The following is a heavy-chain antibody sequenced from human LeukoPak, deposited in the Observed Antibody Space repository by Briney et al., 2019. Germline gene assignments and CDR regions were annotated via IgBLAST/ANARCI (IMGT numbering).Heavy chain of an antibody. CDR2: IYYSGST. D-gene: IGHD2-2*01. CDR3: ASGPRYCSSTSCYLTWLPDYFDY. CDR1: GGSISSSSYY. J-gene: IGHJ4*02. V-gene: IGHV4-39*07. Sequence: SETLSLTYTVSGGSISSSSYYWGWIRQPPGKGLEWIGSIYYSGSTYYNPSLKSRVTISVDTSKNQFSLKLSSVTAADTAVYYCASGPRYCSSTSCYLTWLPDYFDYWGQGTLVTVSS.